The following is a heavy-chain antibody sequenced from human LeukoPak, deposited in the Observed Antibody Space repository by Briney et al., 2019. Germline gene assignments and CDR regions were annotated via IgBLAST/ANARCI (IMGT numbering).Heavy chain of an antibody. V-gene: IGHV3-7*01. Sequence: GGSLRLSCAASGFTFSSYWMSWVRQAPGKGLEWVANIKQDGSEKYYVDSVKGRFTISRDNAKNSLYLQMNSLRAEDTAVYYCARDPRYFDWLLHDYWGQGTLVTVSS. CDR3: ARDPRYFDWLLHDY. D-gene: IGHD3-9*01. CDR2: IKQDGSEK. CDR1: GFTFSSYW. J-gene: IGHJ4*02.